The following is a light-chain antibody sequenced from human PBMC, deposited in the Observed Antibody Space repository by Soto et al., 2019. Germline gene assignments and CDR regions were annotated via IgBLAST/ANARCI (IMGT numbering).Light chain of an antibody. V-gene: IGLV2-14*03. CDR1: SSDIGAYNF. CDR3: TSCTSSSTMV. CDR2: EVN. Sequence: QSALTQPASVSGSPGQSITISCTGTSSDIGAYNFVSWYQQHPGKAPKLMLYEVNIRPSGVSNRFSGSKSVNTASLTISGLQAEDEADYYCTSCTSSSTMVFGGGTKVTVL. J-gene: IGLJ2*01.